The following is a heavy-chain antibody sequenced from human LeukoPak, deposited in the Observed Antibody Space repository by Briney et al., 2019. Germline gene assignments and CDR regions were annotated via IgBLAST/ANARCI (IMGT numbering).Heavy chain of an antibody. CDR2: INHSGST. V-gene: IGHV4-34*01. J-gene: IGHJ4*02. CDR1: GGAFSGYY. Sequence: PSETLSLTCAVYGGAFSGYYWSWIRQPPGKGLEWIGEINHSGSTNYNPSLKSRVTISVDTSKNQFSLKLSSVTAADTAVYYCARGRGGLVVPAALYYFDYWGQGTLVTVSS. CDR3: ARGRGGLVVPAALYYFDY. D-gene: IGHD2-2*01.